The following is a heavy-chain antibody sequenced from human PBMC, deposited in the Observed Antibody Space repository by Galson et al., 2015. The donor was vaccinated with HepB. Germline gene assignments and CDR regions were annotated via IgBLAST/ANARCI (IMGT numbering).Heavy chain of an antibody. J-gene: IGHJ4*02. V-gene: IGHV4-61*02. Sequence: TLSLTCTVSGDSISSGGHYWSCVRQPAGKEPEWIGRFYISKGSNYNPSLKSRVTVPVDTSRNQFTLDLSSVTAAGTAVYFCAREFDYWGQGSLVIVSS. CDR2: FYISKGS. CDR3: AREFDY. CDR1: GDSISSGGHY.